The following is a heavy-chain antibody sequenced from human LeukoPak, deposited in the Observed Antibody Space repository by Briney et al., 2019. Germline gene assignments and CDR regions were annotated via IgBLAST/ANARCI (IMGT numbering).Heavy chain of an antibody. J-gene: IGHJ5*02. Sequence: GASVKVSCKASGYTFTSYAMHWVRQAPGQRLEWMGWISAGNGNTKYSQKFQGRVTITRDTSASTAYMELSSLRSEDTAVYYCARAYYDYVWGSYDNWFDPWGQGTLVTVSS. D-gene: IGHD3-16*01. CDR3: ARAYYDYVWGSYDNWFDP. V-gene: IGHV1-3*01. CDR1: GYTFTSYA. CDR2: ISAGNGNT.